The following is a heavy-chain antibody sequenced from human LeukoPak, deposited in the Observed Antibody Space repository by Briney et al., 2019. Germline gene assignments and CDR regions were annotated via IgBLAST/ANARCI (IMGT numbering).Heavy chain of an antibody. V-gene: IGHV1-2*02. CDR1: GYTFTGYY. J-gene: IGHJ4*02. Sequence: WASVKVSCKASGYTFTGYYMHWVRQAPGQGLEWMGWINPNSGGTNYAQKFQGRVTMTRDTSISTAYMELSRLRSEDTAVYYCARRSDDYDSSAYYHWGQGTLVTVSS. CDR2: INPNSGGT. CDR3: ARRSDDYDSSAYYH. D-gene: IGHD3-22*01.